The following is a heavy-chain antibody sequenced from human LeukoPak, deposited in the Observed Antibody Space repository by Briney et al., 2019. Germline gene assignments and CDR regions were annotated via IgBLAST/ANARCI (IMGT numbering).Heavy chain of an antibody. CDR1: GGSISGYY. Sequence: SETLSLTCTVSGGSISGYYWSWIRQSAGKGLEWIGRIYTSGSTNYNPSLKSRVTISVDTSKNQFSLKLSSVTAADTAVYYCARDQGFYYDSSGYIFDYWGQGTLVTVSS. CDR2: IYTSGST. J-gene: IGHJ4*02. D-gene: IGHD3-22*01. CDR3: ARDQGFYYDSSGYIFDY. V-gene: IGHV4-4*07.